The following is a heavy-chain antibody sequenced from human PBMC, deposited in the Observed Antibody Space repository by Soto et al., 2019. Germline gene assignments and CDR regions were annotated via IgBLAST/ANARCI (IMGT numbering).Heavy chain of an antibody. CDR3: ARLGRGGYNPNYGMDV. V-gene: IGHV4-30-4*01. D-gene: IGHD5-12*01. CDR2: IYYSGST. J-gene: IGHJ6*02. Sequence: SETLSLTCTVSGGSISSGDYYWSWIRQPPGKGLEWIGYIYYSGSTYYNPSLKSRVTISVDTSKNQFSLKLSSVTAADTAVYYCARLGRGGYNPNYGMDVWGQGTTVTVSS. CDR1: GGSISSGDYY.